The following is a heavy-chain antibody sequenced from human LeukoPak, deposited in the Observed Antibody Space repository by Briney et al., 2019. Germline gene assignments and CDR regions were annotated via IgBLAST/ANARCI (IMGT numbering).Heavy chain of an antibody. CDR1: GYTLTELS. CDR2: INPNSGGT. CDR3: ARVSAESMYYYDSSGYWGLFDY. V-gene: IGHV1-2*02. Sequence: ASVKVSCKVSGYTLTELSMHWVRQAPGQGLEWMGWINPNSGGTNYAQKFQGRVTMTRDTSISTAYMELSRLRSDDTAVYYCARVSAESMYYYDSSGYWGLFDYWGQGTLVTVSS. D-gene: IGHD3-22*01. J-gene: IGHJ4*02.